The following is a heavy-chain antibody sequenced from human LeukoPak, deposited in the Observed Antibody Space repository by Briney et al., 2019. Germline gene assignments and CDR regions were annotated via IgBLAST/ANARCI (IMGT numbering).Heavy chain of an antibody. V-gene: IGHV1-69*04. Sequence: ASVKVSCKASGGTFSSYAISWVRQAPGQGLEWMGRIIPILGIANYAQKFQGRVTITADKSTSTAYMELSSLRSEDTAVYYCAREVKSDGGYYYDSSGYYGEDYFDYWSQGTLVTVSS. CDR2: IIPILGIA. D-gene: IGHD3-22*01. CDR1: GGTFSSYA. J-gene: IGHJ4*02. CDR3: AREVKSDGGYYYDSSGYYGEDYFDY.